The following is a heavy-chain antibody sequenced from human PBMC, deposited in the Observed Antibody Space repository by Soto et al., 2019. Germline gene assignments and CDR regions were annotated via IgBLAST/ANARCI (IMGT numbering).Heavy chain of an antibody. CDR3: ASSYYGSGNTKDYYYGMDV. V-gene: IGHV1-3*01. Sequence: QVQLVQSGAEVKKPGASVKVSCKASGYTFTSYAMHWVRQAPGQRLEWMGWINAGNGNTKYSQKFQGRVTITRDTSASTAYMELSSLRSEDTAVYDCASSYYGSGNTKDYYYGMDVWGQGTTVTVSS. J-gene: IGHJ6*02. CDR1: GYTFTSYA. CDR2: INAGNGNT. D-gene: IGHD3-10*01.